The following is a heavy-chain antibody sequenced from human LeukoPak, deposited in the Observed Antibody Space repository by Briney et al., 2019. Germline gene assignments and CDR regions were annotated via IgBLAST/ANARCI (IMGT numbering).Heavy chain of an antibody. CDR2: ISNDGSKT. V-gene: IGHV3-33*06. CDR3: AKDSRGANFFGDFDY. Sequence: GRSLRLSCAASGFTFSLYGTHWVRQAPGKGLEWVALISNDGSKTYYADSVKGRFTISRDNSKNTVYLQVSSLRADDTAVYYCAKDSRGANFFGDFDYWGQGTLVTVSS. D-gene: IGHD3-10*01. CDR1: GFTFSLYG. J-gene: IGHJ4*02.